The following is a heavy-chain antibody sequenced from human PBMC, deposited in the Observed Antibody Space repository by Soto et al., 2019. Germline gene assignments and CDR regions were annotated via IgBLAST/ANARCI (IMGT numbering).Heavy chain of an antibody. CDR3: ARGDHWLVIPWVLDY. V-gene: IGHV3-48*01. D-gene: IGHD6-19*01. CDR2: ISSSSSTI. Sequence: EVQLVESGGGLVQPGGSLRLSCAASGFTFSSYSMNWVRQAPGKGLEWVSYISSSSSTIYYADSVKGRFTISRDNAKNSLYLQMNSLRAEDTAVYYCARGDHWLVIPWVLDYWGQGTLVTVSS. J-gene: IGHJ4*02. CDR1: GFTFSSYS.